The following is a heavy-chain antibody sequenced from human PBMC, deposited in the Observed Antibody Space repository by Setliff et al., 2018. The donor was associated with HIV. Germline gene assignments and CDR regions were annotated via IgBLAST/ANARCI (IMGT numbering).Heavy chain of an antibody. Sequence: SETLSLTCTVSSDSIRFYYWTWIRQPPGKGLEWIGYIYVGGNTNYNPSLKSRITLSVDASKNQFSLKLKSVTAADTAIYYCARHVIGVVMLYSWDAFDYWGRGTLVTVSS. CDR1: SDSIRFYY. J-gene: IGHJ4*02. CDR3: ARHVIGVVMLYSWDAFDY. V-gene: IGHV4-59*08. CDR2: IYVGGNT. D-gene: IGHD3-16*01.